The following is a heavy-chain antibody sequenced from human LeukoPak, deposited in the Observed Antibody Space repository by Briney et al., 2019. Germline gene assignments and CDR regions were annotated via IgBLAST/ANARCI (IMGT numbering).Heavy chain of an antibody. D-gene: IGHD6-13*01. CDR2: IYHSGST. CDR3: ARGLSSSWYGGGYYFDY. V-gene: IGHV4-4*02. CDR1: GGSISSSNW. Sequence: SETLSLTCAVSGGSISSSNWWSWVRPPPGKGLEWIGEIYHSGSTNYNPSLKSRVTISVDKSKNQFSLKLSSVTAADTAVYYCARGLSSSWYGGGYYFDYWGQGTLVTVSS. J-gene: IGHJ4*02.